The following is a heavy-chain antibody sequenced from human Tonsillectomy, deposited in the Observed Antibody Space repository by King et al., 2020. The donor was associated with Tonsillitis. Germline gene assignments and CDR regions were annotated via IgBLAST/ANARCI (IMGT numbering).Heavy chain of an antibody. J-gene: IGHJ3*02. D-gene: IGHD6-19*01. CDR1: GFTFSDYY. CDR3: ARERGYIAVAGNFDI. CDR2: ISSSSSYT. Sequence: VQLVESGGGLVKPGGSLRLSCAASGFTFSDYYMSWIRQAPGKGLEWVSYISSSSSYTNYAESVKGRFTISRDNAKNSLYLQMNSLRAEDTAVYYCARERGYIAVAGNFDIWGQGTMVTVSS. V-gene: IGHV3-11*06.